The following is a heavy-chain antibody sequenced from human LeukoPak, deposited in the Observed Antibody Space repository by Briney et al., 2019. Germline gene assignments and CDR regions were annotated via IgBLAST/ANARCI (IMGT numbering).Heavy chain of an antibody. CDR1: GGSFSGYY. D-gene: IGHD6-19*01. J-gene: IGHJ4*02. V-gene: IGHV4-34*01. CDR2: INHSGST. Sequence: PSGTLSLTCAVYGGSFSGYYWSWIRQPPGKGLEWIGEINHSGSTNYNPSLKSRVTISVDTSKNQFSLKLSSVTAADTAVYYCASLAVAVLGYWGQGTLVTVSS. CDR3: ASLAVAVLGY.